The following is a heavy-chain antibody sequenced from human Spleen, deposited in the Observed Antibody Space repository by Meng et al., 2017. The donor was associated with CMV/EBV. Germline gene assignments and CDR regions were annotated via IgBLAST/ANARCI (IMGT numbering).Heavy chain of an antibody. Sequence: GGSLRLSCAASGFTFNYYGMHWVRQAPGKGLEWVAFIRYDGSSKYYADSVKGRFTISRDNSKNTLYLQMNSLRAEDTAVYYCTKDYSSTWLGGYFYYWGQGTLVTVSS. D-gene: IGHD6-13*01. J-gene: IGHJ4*02. CDR3: TKDYSSTWLGGYFYY. V-gene: IGHV3-30*02. CDR2: IRYDGSSK. CDR1: GFTFNYYG.